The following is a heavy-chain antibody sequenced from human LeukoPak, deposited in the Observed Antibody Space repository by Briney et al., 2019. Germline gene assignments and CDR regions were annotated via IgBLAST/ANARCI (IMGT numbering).Heavy chain of an antibody. CDR2: INSDGSFT. Sequence: PGGSLRLSCAASGFTFSSYWMHWVRQAPGKGLVWVSRINSDGSFTTYADSVKGRFTISRDNSKNTLYLQMNSLRAEDTAVYYCARLDLSGSPTYYFDYWGQGTLVTVSS. V-gene: IGHV3-74*01. D-gene: IGHD1-26*01. CDR3: ARLDLSGSPTYYFDY. CDR1: GFTFSSYW. J-gene: IGHJ4*02.